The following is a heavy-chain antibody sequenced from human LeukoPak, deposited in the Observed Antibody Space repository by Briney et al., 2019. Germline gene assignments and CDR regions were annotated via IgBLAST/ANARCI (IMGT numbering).Heavy chain of an antibody. CDR2: ISSSSSTI. CDR3: ARGMQWLKS. Sequence: GGSLRLSCAASGFIFSSYSMNWVRQAPGKGLEWVSYISSSSSTIYYADSVKGRFTISRDNDKNSLYLQMNSLRAEDTAVYYCARGMQWLKSWGQGTLVTVSS. CDR1: GFIFSSYS. D-gene: IGHD6-19*01. J-gene: IGHJ4*02. V-gene: IGHV3-48*01.